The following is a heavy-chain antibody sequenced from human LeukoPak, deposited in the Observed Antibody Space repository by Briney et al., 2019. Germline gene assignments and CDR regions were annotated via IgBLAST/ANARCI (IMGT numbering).Heavy chain of an antibody. CDR1: GFTFDDYA. D-gene: IGHD1-26*01. Sequence: QAGGSLRLSCAASGFTFDDYAMHWVRQAPGKGLEWVSGISCNSGSVGYVDSVKGRFTISRDNAKNSLYLQMNSLRAEDTAVYYCATVGGSYSPADYWGQGTLVTVSS. V-gene: IGHV3-9*01. CDR2: ISCNSGSV. CDR3: ATVGGSYSPADY. J-gene: IGHJ4*02.